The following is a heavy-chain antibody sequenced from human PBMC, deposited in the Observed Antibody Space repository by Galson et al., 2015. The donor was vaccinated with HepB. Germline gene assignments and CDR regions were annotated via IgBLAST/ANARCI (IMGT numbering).Heavy chain of an antibody. CDR2: ISVTGGTK. J-gene: IGHJ3*02. Sequence: SLRLSCAASGFTFSNHAMSWVRQAPGKGLEWVSDISVTGGTKFYADSVRGRVTISRDNSESTVSLQMNNLRVEDTALYYCVRDQIGTFAFDIWGQGTMVTVSS. D-gene: IGHD1-26*01. V-gene: IGHV3-23*01. CDR3: VRDQIGTFAFDI. CDR1: GFTFSNHA.